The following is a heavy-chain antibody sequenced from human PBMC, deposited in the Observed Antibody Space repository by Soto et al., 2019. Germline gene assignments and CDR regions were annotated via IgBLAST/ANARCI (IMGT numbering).Heavy chain of an antibody. V-gene: IGHV3-23*01. J-gene: IGHJ4*02. D-gene: IGHD3-10*01. CDR1: GFSFGSYA. Sequence: EVQLWESGGGLVQPGGSLRLSCAASGFSFGSYALSWVRQAPGKGLEWVSTISGSDGKTFYADSVKGRFSISRDNSQSTLYLQMNSLSADDTAMYSCALWSSLDYWGQGTRVTVSS. CDR3: ALWSSLDY. CDR2: ISGSDGKT.